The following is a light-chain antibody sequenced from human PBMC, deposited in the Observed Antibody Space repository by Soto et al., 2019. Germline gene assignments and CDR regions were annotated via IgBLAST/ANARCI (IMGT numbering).Light chain of an antibody. CDR1: KNINNY. V-gene: IGKV1-33*01. J-gene: IGKJ5*01. Sequence: IQMTXXPSSLPASXGYXVXXXCQASKNINNYLNWYQQKPGRAPKLLIYDAYNLEAGVPSRFRGRGSGTDFTFTISRLQPEDIATYYCQQYESLPTCGQGTRLEIK. CDR3: QQYESLPT. CDR2: DAY.